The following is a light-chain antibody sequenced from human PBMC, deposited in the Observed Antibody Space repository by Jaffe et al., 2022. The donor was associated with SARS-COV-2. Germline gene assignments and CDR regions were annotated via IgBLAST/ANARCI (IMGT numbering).Light chain of an antibody. CDR1: SLRRYY. J-gene: IGLJ2*01. Sequence: SSELTQDPAVSVALGQTVRITCQGDSLRRYYASWYQQKPGQAPLLVLYGKNNRPSGIPDRFFGSDSGNTASLTITGAQAEDEADYYCNSRDSSGNHLGVFGGGTKLTVL. CDR3: NSRDSSGNHLGV. V-gene: IGLV3-19*01. CDR2: GKN.